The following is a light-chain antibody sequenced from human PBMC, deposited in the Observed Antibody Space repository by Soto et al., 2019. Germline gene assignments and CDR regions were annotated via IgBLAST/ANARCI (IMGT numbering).Light chain of an antibody. Sequence: EIVLTQSPATLSLSPGERATLSCRASQSVSSYLAWYQQNPGQAPRLLIYDASNRATGIPARFSGSGSGTDFTLTISSLEPEDFAVYYCQQRSNCPLTFGGGTKVEIK. CDR3: QQRSNCPLT. J-gene: IGKJ4*01. CDR2: DAS. CDR1: QSVSSY. V-gene: IGKV3-11*01.